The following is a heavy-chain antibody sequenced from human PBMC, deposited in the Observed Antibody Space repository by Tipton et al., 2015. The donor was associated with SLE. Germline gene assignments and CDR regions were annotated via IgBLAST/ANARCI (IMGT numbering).Heavy chain of an antibody. CDR3: ATEIPGATQPGVY. V-gene: IGHV4-61*09. CDR1: GGSISSGSYY. D-gene: IGHD1-14*01. J-gene: IGHJ4*02. CDR2: IYTSGST. Sequence: TLSLTCTVSGGSISSGSYYWSWIRQPAGKGLEWIGHIYTSGSTNYNPSLKSRVTISVDTSKNQFSLKLSSVTAADTAVYYCATEIPGATQPGVYWGQGTLVTVSS.